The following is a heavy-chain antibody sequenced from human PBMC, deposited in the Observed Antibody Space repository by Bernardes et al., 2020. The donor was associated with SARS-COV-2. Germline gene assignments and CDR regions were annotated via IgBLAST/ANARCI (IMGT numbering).Heavy chain of an antibody. CDR2: ISAYNGNT. D-gene: IGHD5-18*01. CDR1: GYRFTSYG. J-gene: IGHJ6*02. Sequence: ASVKVSCKASGYRFTSYGINWVRQAPGQGLEWMGWISAYNGNTDYAQKLQGRVTMTTDTSTSTAYMELRSLRSDDTAVYYCARFRIQLWDYYGMDVWGQGTTVTVSS. CDR3: ARFRIQLWDYYGMDV. V-gene: IGHV1-18*04.